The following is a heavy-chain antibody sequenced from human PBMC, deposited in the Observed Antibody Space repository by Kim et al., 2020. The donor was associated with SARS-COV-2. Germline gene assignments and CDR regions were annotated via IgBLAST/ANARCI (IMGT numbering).Heavy chain of an antibody. D-gene: IGHD2-2*01. V-gene: IGHV3-74*01. Sequence: GSSTNCADSVKGRFTISRDNAKNTLYLQMNSLRAEDTAVYYGARAYALDIWGQGTMVTVSS. CDR2: GSST. CDR3: ARAYALDI. J-gene: IGHJ3*02.